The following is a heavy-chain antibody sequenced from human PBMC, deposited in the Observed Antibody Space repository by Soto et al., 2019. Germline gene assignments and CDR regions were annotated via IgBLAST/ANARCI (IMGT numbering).Heavy chain of an antibody. Sequence: GGSLRLSCAASGFTFSTYALTWVRQAPGKGLEWVSGISYTGGNTYYANSVKGRFTISRDNSKNTLYLQMDSLRAEDTAVYYCARSQGSSDWEPFDYWGLGTLVTVSS. CDR2: ISYTGGNT. CDR1: GFTFSTYA. J-gene: IGHJ4*02. CDR3: ARSQGSSDWEPFDY. V-gene: IGHV3-23*01. D-gene: IGHD2-21*01.